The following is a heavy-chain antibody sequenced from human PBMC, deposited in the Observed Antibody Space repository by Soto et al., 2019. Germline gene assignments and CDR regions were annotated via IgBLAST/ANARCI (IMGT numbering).Heavy chain of an antibody. J-gene: IGHJ4*02. V-gene: IGHV1-69*02. CDR1: GGTFSSYT. Sequence: QVQLVQSGAEVKKPGSSVKVSCKASGGTFSSYTISWVRQAPGQGLEWMGRIIPILGIANYAQKFQGRVTITADKSTSTAYMELSSLRSEDTAVYYCASQTTVTKGFDYWGQGTLVTVSS. D-gene: IGHD4-17*01. CDR2: IIPILGIA. CDR3: ASQTTVTKGFDY.